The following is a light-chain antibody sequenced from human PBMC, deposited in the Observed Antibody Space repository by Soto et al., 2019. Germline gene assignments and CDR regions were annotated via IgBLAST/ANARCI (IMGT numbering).Light chain of an antibody. Sequence: SYELTQPPSVSVAPGKTARITCGGNNIGSKSVHWYQQKPGQAPVLVIYYDSDRPSGIPERFSGSNSGNTATLTISRVEAGDEAEYYCQVWDSSSDHLVFGGGTKVTVL. V-gene: IGLV3-21*04. CDR1: NIGSKS. CDR3: QVWDSSSDHLV. CDR2: YDS. J-gene: IGLJ2*01.